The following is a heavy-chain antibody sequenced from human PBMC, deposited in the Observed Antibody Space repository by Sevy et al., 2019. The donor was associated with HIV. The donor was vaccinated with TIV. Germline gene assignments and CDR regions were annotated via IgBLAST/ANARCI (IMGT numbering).Heavy chain of an antibody. D-gene: IGHD3-9*01. CDR1: GFTFSSYS. CDR3: ARVSPTYYDILTGYYFDDY. CDR2: ISSSSSYI. J-gene: IGHJ4*02. V-gene: IGHV3-21*01. Sequence: GGSLRLSCAASGFTFSSYSMNWVRQAPGKGLEWVSSISSSSSYIYYADSVKGRFTISRDNAKNSLYLQMNSLRAEDTAVYYCARVSPTYYDILTGYYFDDYWGQGTLVTVSS.